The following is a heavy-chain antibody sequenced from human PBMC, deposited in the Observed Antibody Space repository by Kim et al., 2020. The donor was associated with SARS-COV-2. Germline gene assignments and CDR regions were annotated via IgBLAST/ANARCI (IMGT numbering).Heavy chain of an antibody. Sequence: GGSLRLSCAASGFTFSTYGMSWVRQAPGKGLDWVAKINQDGSEKYYVDSVKGRFTISRDNAKNSLYLQMNSLSAEDTAVYYCVRQNGGVWGQGTMVTVSS. J-gene: IGHJ3*01. CDR1: GFTFSTYG. V-gene: IGHV3-7*01. D-gene: IGHD3-16*01. CDR2: INQDGSEK. CDR3: VRQNGGV.